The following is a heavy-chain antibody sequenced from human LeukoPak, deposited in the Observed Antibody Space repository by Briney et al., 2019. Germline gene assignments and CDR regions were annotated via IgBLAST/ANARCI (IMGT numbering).Heavy chain of an antibody. D-gene: IGHD5-18*01. CDR3: ARNSYGYASFDY. Sequence: SETLSLTCTVSGGSISSYYWSWIRQPPGKGLEWIGYIYYSGSTNYNPSLKSRVTISVDTSKNQFSLKLSPVTAADTAVYYCARNSYGYASFDYWGQGTLVTVSS. J-gene: IGHJ4*02. CDR2: IYYSGST. V-gene: IGHV4-59*01. CDR1: GGSISSYY.